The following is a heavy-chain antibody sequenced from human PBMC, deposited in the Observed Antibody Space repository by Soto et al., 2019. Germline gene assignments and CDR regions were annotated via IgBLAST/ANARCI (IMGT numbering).Heavy chain of an antibody. J-gene: IGHJ4*02. CDR2: IHHTGRT. CDR1: GDSVNSAY. V-gene: IGHV4-31*03. CDR3: ARTDAYNSSFFDS. Sequence: QVQLQEMGPGLVKPSQTLTITCTVSGDSVNSAYWSWIRQLPGKGLEWMGNIHHTGRTFYNPSLKSRVAISIDTSKPLFSLKMRSISAPDTAVYYCARTDAYNSSFFDSWGQGTVVTVSS. D-gene: IGHD1-1*01.